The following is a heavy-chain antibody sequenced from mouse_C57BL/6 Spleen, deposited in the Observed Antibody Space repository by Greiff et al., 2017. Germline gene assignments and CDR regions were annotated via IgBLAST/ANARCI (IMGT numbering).Heavy chain of an antibody. J-gene: IGHJ3*01. V-gene: IGHV1-18*01. CDR2: INPNNGGT. D-gene: IGHD2-4*01. CDR3: ARRGYDYDGFAY. CDR1: GYTFTDYN. Sequence: SGPELVKPGASVKIPCKASGYTFTDYNMDWVKQSHGKSLEWIGDINPNNGGTIYNQKFKGKATLTVDKSSSTAYMELRSLTSEDTAVYYCARRGYDYDGFAYWGQGTLVTVSA.